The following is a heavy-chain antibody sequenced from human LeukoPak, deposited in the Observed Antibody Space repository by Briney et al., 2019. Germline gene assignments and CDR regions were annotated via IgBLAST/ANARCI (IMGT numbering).Heavy chain of an antibody. CDR3: ARTGDSSGYDDAFDI. Sequence: SETLSLTCTVSGGSISSYYWSWIRQPPGKGLEWIGYTYYSGSTNYNPSLKSRVTISVDTSQNQFSLKPSSVTAADTAVYYCARTGDSSGYDDAFDIWGQGTMVTVSS. J-gene: IGHJ3*02. V-gene: IGHV4-59*01. D-gene: IGHD3-22*01. CDR2: TYYSGST. CDR1: GGSISSYY.